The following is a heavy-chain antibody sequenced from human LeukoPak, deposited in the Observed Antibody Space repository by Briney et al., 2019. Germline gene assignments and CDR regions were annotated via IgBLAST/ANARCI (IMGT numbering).Heavy chain of an antibody. Sequence: ASVKVSCKASGYTFTSYDINWVRQATGQGLEWMGWMNPNSGNTGYAQKFQGRVTITRNTSISTAYMELSSLRSEDTAVYYCARGRRGYDILTGYYKSGAFDIWGQGTMVTVSS. D-gene: IGHD3-9*01. CDR1: GYTFTSYD. CDR3: ARGRRGYDILTGYYKSGAFDI. V-gene: IGHV1-8*03. CDR2: MNPNSGNT. J-gene: IGHJ3*02.